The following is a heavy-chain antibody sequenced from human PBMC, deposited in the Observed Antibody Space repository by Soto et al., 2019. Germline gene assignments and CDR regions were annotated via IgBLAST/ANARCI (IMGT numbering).Heavy chain of an antibody. V-gene: IGHV1-69*01. J-gene: IGHJ6*02. Sequence: QVQLVQSGAEVKRPGSSVKVSCKASGDMFRNSAFTWVRQAPGQVLAWMGVIIPLFRKTNVAQNFQGRVTFTADESTSSLYMEASSLTSEDTAVYYCARARLSNGDPNIYFFYGLDVWGQGTTITVSS. CDR2: IIPLFRKT. D-gene: IGHD3-10*01. CDR1: GDMFRNSA. CDR3: ARARLSNGDPNIYFFYGLDV.